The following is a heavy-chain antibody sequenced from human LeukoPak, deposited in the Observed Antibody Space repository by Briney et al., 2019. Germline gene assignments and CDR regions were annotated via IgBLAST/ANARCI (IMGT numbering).Heavy chain of an antibody. CDR2: ISSSSSYI. D-gene: IGHD3-10*01. CDR1: GFTFSSCS. V-gene: IGHV3-21*01. CDR3: ARDGVTMVRGVIDY. J-gene: IGHJ4*02. Sequence: PGGSLRLSCAASGFTFSSCSMNWVRQAPGKGLEWVSSISSSSSYIYYADSVKGRFTISRDNAKNSLYLQMNSLRAEDTAVYYCARDGVTMVRGVIDYWGQGTLVTVSS.